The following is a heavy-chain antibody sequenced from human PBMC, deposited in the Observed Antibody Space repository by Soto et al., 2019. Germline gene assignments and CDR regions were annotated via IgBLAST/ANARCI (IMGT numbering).Heavy chain of an antibody. Sequence: QVQLVESGGGVVQPGRSLSLSCAASGFTFSSYGMHWVRQAPGKGLEWVAVISYDGSNKYYADSVKGRFTISRDNSKNTLYLQMNSLRAEDTAVYYCAKDSDYYDSSGSIDYWGQGTLVTVSS. D-gene: IGHD3-22*01. V-gene: IGHV3-30*18. CDR1: GFTFSSYG. CDR3: AKDSDYYDSSGSIDY. CDR2: ISYDGSNK. J-gene: IGHJ4*02.